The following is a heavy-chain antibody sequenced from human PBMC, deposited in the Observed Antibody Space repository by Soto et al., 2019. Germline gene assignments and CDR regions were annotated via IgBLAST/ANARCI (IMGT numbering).Heavy chain of an antibody. D-gene: IGHD3-10*01. Sequence: QVQLVESGGGVVQPGSSLRLSCAGSGFTFGRYAMHWVRQAPGKGLDWVAVISGDGGLVFYADSVKGRFAISRDNSKNRLYLQMNDLRHDDAAMYYCAKKREQVPSVTQAADIWGRGTLVTVSS. CDR1: GFTFGRYA. J-gene: IGHJ3*02. CDR2: ISGDGGLV. CDR3: AKKREQVPSVTQAADI. V-gene: IGHV3-30*18.